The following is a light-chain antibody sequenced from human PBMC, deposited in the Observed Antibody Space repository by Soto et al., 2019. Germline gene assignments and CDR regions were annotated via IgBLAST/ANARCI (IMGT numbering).Light chain of an antibody. CDR1: NRDVGSYNL. V-gene: IGLV2-14*01. CDR2: EVR. J-gene: IGLJ3*02. Sequence: QSALTQPASVSGSPGQSITIACTGTNRDVGSYNLVSWYQQRPGEAPKLIISEVRNRPSGISYRFTGSKSGNTASLTISGLQVEVEADYYCSSYTTTSTLVFGGGTKLTVL. CDR3: SSYTTTSTLV.